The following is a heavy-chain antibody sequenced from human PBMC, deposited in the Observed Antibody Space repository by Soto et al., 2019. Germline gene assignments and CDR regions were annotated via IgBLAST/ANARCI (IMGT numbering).Heavy chain of an antibody. Sequence: HPGGSLRLSCAASGFTFSSYAMSWVRQAPGKGLEWVAVIWYDGSNKYYADSVKGRFTISRDNSKNTLYLQMNSLRAEDTAVYYCTTKRSLEQYYYYYMDVWGKGTTVTVSS. J-gene: IGHJ6*03. CDR2: IWYDGSNK. V-gene: IGHV3-33*08. D-gene: IGHD1-1*01. CDR3: TTKRSLEQYYYYYMDV. CDR1: GFTFSSYA.